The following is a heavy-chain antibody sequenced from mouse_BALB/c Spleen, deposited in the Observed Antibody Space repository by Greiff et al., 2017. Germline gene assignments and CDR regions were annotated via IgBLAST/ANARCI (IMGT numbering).Heavy chain of an antibody. Sequence: LQQPGSELVRPGASVKLSCKASGYTFTSYWMHWVQQRHGQGLEWIGNIEPGSGNNNYDEKLKSMGTLTVYTSSSTAYMHLSSLTYKDTAVYYSTRGGYLYYFDYWGQGTTLTVSS. CDR2: IEPGSGNN. CDR3: TRGGYLYYFDY. V-gene: IGHV1S22*01. J-gene: IGHJ2*01. CDR1: GYTFTSYW. D-gene: IGHD5-1*01.